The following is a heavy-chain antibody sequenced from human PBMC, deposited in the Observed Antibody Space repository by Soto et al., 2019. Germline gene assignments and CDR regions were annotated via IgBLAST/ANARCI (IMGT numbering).Heavy chain of an antibody. CDR2: IKQHGTER. CDR1: GFTFSNYW. Sequence: EVQLVESGGGLVQPGGSLRLSCAASGFTFSNYWMSWVRQPPGKGLEWVANIKQHGTERYYGESVQGRFTISRDNAKNLVYLAKYSLTIDDSAVYYCARDYTPTDFWAGFWTYWGHRTLVTVSS. D-gene: IGHD3-3*01. CDR3: ARDYTPTDFWAGFWTY. J-gene: IGHJ4*01. V-gene: IGHV3-7*05.